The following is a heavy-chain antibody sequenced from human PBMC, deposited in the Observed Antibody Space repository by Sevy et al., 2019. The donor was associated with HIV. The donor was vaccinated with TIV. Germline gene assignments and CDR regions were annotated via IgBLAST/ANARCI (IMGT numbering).Heavy chain of an antibody. V-gene: IGHV3-73*01. CDR2: IRSQDNNYAT. Sequence: GGSLRLSCAASGFSFSDSAMHWVRQASGKGLEWIGRIRSQDNNYATSYAASVRDRFTISRDDAKNTAYLQMDSLKTEETAVDYCSRHKEPWRVLDSKDGMDVWGQGTTVTVSS. CDR3: SRHKEPWRVLDSKDGMDV. CDR1: GFSFSDSA. J-gene: IGHJ6*02. D-gene: IGHD6-19*01.